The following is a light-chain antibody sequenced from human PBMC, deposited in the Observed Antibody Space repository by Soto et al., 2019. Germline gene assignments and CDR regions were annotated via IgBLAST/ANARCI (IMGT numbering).Light chain of an antibody. J-gene: IGKJ1*01. CDR2: DAS. Sequence: DIQMTQSPSTLSASVGDRVTITCRASQSISSWLAWYQQKPGKAPKLLIYDASSLESGVPSRFSGSGSGTEFTLTISSLQPDDFATDYCQQLRAVGQGTKVEIK. V-gene: IGKV1-5*01. CDR3: QQLRA. CDR1: QSISSW.